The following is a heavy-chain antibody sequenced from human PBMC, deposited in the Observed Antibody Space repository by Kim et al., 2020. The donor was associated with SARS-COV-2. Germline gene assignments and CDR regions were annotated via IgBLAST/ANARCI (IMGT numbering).Heavy chain of an antibody. Sequence: GGSLRLSCAASGFTFSSYAMHWVRQAPGKGLEWVAVISYDGSNKYYADSVKGRFTISRDNSKNTLYLQMNSLRAEDTAVYYCARRKYYYDTRDYYYYGMDVWGQGTTVTVSS. CDR2: ISYDGSNK. CDR3: ARRKYYYDTRDYYYYGMDV. CDR1: GFTFSSYA. J-gene: IGHJ6*02. D-gene: IGHD3-22*01. V-gene: IGHV3-30*04.